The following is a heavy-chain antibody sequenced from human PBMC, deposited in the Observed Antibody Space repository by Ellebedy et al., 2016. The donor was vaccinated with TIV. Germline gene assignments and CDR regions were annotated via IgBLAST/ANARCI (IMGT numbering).Heavy chain of an antibody. CDR3: ARRGSYGDYAVQVNSWFDR. CDR1: GFSFRSYW. D-gene: IGHD3-16*01. CDR2: IYQDGSTQ. V-gene: IGHV3-7*01. J-gene: IGHJ5*02. Sequence: GESLKISCVASGFSFRSYWMSWVRQAPGKGRERVANIYQDGSTQYYVDSVKGRFTISRDNAKNSLFLQMNSLRVEDTAVYYCARRGSYGDYAVQVNSWFDRWGRGTLVSVSS.